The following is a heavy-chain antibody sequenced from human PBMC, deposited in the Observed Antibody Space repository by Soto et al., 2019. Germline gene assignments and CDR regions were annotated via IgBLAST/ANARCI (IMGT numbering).Heavy chain of an antibody. D-gene: IGHD6-13*01. CDR1: GYTFTSYG. J-gene: IGHJ4*02. Sequence: QVQLVQSGAQMKKPGASVKVSCKASGYTFTSYGISWVRQAPGQGLEWMGWISAYNGNTNYAQKLQGRVTMTTDTSTSTAYMELRSLRSDDTAVYYCARDKEYSRSWYTLDYWGQGTLVTVSS. CDR2: ISAYNGNT. CDR3: ARDKEYSRSWYTLDY. V-gene: IGHV1-18*01.